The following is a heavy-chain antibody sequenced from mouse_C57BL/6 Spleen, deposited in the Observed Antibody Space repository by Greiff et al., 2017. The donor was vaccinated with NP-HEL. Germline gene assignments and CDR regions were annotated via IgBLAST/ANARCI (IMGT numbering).Heavy chain of an antibody. CDR3: ASYYYGSRGAY. V-gene: IGHV1-59*01. CDR2: IYPSDSYT. Sequence: QVQLQQPGAELVRPGTSVKLSCKASGYTFTSYWMHWVKQRPGQGLEWIGVIYPSDSYTNYNQKFKGKATLTVDTSSSTAYMQLSSLTSEDSAVYYCASYYYGSRGAYWGQGTLVTVSA. J-gene: IGHJ3*01. D-gene: IGHD1-1*01. CDR1: GYTFTSYW.